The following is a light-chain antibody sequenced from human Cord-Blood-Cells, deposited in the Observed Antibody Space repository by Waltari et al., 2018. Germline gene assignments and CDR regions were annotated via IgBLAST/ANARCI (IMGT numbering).Light chain of an antibody. CDR2: KAS. Sequence: DIQMTQSPSTLSASVGDRVTITCRASQSISSWLAWYQQKPGKAPKLLIYKASSLESGVPSRFGGSGSVTEFTLTISSLQPDDVATYYCQQYNSYPWTFGQGTKVEIK. J-gene: IGKJ1*01. V-gene: IGKV1-5*03. CDR1: QSISSW. CDR3: QQYNSYPWT.